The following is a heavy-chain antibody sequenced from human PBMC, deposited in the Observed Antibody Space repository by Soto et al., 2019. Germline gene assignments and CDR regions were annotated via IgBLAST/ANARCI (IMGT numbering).Heavy chain of an antibody. CDR1: GCSISNSY. V-gene: IGHV4-59*01. Sequence: AETLVRTGTISGCSISNSYWSWIRQPPGKGLEWIGYIYDSGSTNYNPSLKSRVTISVDTSKNQFSLKLTSVTAADTAVYYCAAPPRYWGQGTMVTVS. D-gene: IGHD6-6*01. CDR3: AAPPRY. CDR2: IYDSGST. J-gene: IGHJ4*02.